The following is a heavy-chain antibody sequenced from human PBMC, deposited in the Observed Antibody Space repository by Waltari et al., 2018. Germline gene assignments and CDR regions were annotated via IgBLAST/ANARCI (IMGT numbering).Heavy chain of an antibody. Sequence: EEQLVESGGGLIQPGESLRVSCAVSGFTFSRYWMNWVRQGPGKGLVWVARINSDGSDTRDADSVKGRFTISRDNAKNTVYLQMKSQRVEDTAVYYCARMARKTYSSPVAGRDYYYGMDVWGLGTTVTVSS. CDR3: ARMARKTYSSPVAGRDYYYGMDV. J-gene: IGHJ6*02. CDR2: INSDGSDT. V-gene: IGHV3-74*01. D-gene: IGHD6-13*01. CDR1: GFTFSRYW.